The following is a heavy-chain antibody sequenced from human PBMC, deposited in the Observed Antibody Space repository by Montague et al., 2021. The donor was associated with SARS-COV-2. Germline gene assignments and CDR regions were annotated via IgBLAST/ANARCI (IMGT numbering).Heavy chain of an antibody. Sequence: SETLSLTCTVSGGSISSSSYYWGWIRQPPGKGLEWIGSIYYSGSTYYNPSLKSRVTISVDTSKNQFSLKLSSVTAADTAVYYCARQMGQSSIFGVVIQYYFDYWDQGTLVTVSS. D-gene: IGHD3-3*01. CDR3: ARQMGQSSIFGVVIQYYFDY. CDR2: IYYSGST. J-gene: IGHJ4*02. V-gene: IGHV4-39*01. CDR1: GGSISSSSYY.